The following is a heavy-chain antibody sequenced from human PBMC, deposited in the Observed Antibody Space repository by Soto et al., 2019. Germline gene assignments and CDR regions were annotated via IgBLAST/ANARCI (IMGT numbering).Heavy chain of an antibody. Sequence: GGSLRLSCEASGFSFNSFFMHWVRQAPGKGLEWVTNINQDGSDKYHMESVKGRFTISRDNAKNSLYLQMNSLRVEDTAVYYCGKGGYYSDSWGQGVLVTVSS. CDR1: GFSFNSFF. V-gene: IGHV3-7*01. CDR3: GKGGYYSDS. D-gene: IGHD3-3*01. CDR2: INQDGSDK. J-gene: IGHJ5*01.